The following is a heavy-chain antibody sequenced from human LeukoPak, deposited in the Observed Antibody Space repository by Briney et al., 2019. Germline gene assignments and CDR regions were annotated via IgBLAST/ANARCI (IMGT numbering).Heavy chain of an antibody. CDR3: ARALGSSPRRNYMDV. CDR2: ISSSGSTI. Sequence: PGGSLRLSCAASGFTFSDYYMSWIRQAPGKGLEWVSYISSSGSTIYYADSVKGRFTISRDNAKNSLYLQMNSLRAEDTAVYYCARALGSSPRRNYMDVWGKGTTVTVSS. V-gene: IGHV3-11*04. J-gene: IGHJ6*03. D-gene: IGHD6-6*01. CDR1: GFTFSDYY.